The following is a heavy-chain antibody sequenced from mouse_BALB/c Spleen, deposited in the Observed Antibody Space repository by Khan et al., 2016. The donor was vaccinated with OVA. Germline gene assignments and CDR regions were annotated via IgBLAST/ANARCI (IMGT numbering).Heavy chain of an antibody. CDR3: ARSRWLLPAMDY. Sequence: QIQLVQSGPELKKPGETVKISCQASGYTFTNYGMNWMKQTPGKGLKWMGWTNTNTVEPTYVEEFKGRFAFSMETSASTAYLQINNLKNEDTATYFGARSRWLLPAMDYWGQGTSVTVSS. J-gene: IGHJ4*01. CDR2: TNTNTVEP. CDR1: GYTFTNYG. D-gene: IGHD2-3*01. V-gene: IGHV9-3*02.